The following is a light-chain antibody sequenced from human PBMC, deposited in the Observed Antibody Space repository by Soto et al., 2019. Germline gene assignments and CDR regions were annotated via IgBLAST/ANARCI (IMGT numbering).Light chain of an antibody. CDR2: GAS. CDR3: QQRSNWIT. J-gene: IGKJ5*01. V-gene: IGKV3-11*01. CDR1: ENVRTF. Sequence: PGERATLSCRASENVRTFVDWYQQKPGQAPRLLIHGASNRATGIPARFSGSGSGTDFTLTISSLEPEDFAVYYCQQRSNWITFGQGTRLEI.